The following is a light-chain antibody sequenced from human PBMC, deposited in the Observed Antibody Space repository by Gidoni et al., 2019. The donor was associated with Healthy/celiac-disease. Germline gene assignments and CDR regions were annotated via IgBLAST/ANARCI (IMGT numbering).Light chain of an antibody. CDR2: WAS. Sequence: DILMTQSPDSLAASLGERATINCKSSQSVLYSHNNKNYLAWYQQKPGQPPKLLIYWASTRESGVPDRFSGSGSGTDFTLTISSLQAEDVAVYYCQQYYSTPLTFGPGTKVDIK. J-gene: IGKJ3*01. V-gene: IGKV4-1*01. CDR3: QQYYSTPLT. CDR1: QSVLYSHNNKNY.